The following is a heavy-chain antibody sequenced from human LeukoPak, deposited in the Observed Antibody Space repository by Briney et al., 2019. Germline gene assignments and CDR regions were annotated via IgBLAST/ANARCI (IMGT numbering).Heavy chain of an antibody. V-gene: IGHV1-58*01. CDR1: GFTFTSSA. J-gene: IGHJ4*02. CDR3: AAVSYYYDSSGYPPAYYFDY. Sequence: SVKVSCKASGFTFTSSAVQWVRQARGQRLEWIGWIVVGSGNTNYAQKFQERVTITRDMSTSTAYMELSSLRSEDTAVYYCAAVSYYYDSSGYPPAYYFDYWGQGTLVIVSS. D-gene: IGHD3-22*01. CDR2: IVVGSGNT.